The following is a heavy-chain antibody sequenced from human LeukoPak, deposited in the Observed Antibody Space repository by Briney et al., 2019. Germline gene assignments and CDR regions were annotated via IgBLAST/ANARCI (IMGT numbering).Heavy chain of an antibody. Sequence: GGSLRLSCAASGFTFSNYAMRWVRQAPGKGLEWVSSVGSGGDTYYADSVKGRFTISRDNSKNTLYLQMNSLRAEDTATYYCAKEGSFETHYFEYWGQGTLVTVSS. V-gene: IGHV3-23*01. J-gene: IGHJ4*02. CDR2: VGSGGDT. CDR3: AKEGSFETHYFEY. CDR1: GFTFSNYA. D-gene: IGHD3-9*01.